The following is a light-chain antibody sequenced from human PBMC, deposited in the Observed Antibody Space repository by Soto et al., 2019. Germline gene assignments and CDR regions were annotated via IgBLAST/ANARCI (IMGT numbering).Light chain of an antibody. J-gene: IGKJ5*01. CDR2: AAS. CDR3: QQYYSFPIT. Sequence: DIQMTQSPSSLSASVGYRVTITCRASQSISSYLNWYQQKPGKAPKLLIYAASTLQSGVPSRFSGSGSGTDFTLTISCLQSEDFATYYCQQYYSFPITFGQGTRLEIK. CDR1: QSISSY. V-gene: IGKV1-39*01.